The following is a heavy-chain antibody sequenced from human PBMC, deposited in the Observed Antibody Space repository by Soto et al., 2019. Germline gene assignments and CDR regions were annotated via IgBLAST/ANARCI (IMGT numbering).Heavy chain of an antibody. CDR3: ARGHTVTADI. CDR2: MNPNSGNT. J-gene: IGHJ3*02. Sequence: ASVKVSCKTSGYSFSDYGINWVRQAPGQGLQWMGWMNPNSGNTGCAQKFQGRVTMTRNTSISTAYMELSSLRSEDTAVYYCARGHTVTADIWGQGTMVTVSS. V-gene: IGHV1-8*02. CDR1: GYSFSDYG. D-gene: IGHD4-17*01.